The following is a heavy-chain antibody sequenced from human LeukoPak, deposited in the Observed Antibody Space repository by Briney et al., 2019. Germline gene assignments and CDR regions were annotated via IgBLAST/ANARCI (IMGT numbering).Heavy chain of an antibody. Sequence: PSETLSLTCTVSGGSTVGYYWSWIRQPAGKGLEWIGRLFTNEDTYYNPSLRSRVTMSVDTSKNRFSLTPTSVTAADTAVYYCAREEGVRGLPDHWGQGTLVTVSS. CDR3: AREEGVRGLPDH. J-gene: IGHJ5*02. D-gene: IGHD2-15*01. CDR2: LFTNEDT. V-gene: IGHV4-4*07. CDR1: GGSTVGYY.